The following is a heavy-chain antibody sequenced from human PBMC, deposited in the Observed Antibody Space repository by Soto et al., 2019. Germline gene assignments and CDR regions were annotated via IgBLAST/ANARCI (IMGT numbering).Heavy chain of an antibody. CDR3: ARDRADYDFWSGTRGAFDI. Sequence: SETLSLTCTVSGGSISSGGYYWRWIRQHPGKGLEWIGYTYYSGSTYYNPSLKSRVTISVDTSKNQFSLKLSSVTAADTAVYYCARDRADYDFWSGTRGAFDIWGQGTMVTVSS. CDR1: GGSISSGGYY. V-gene: IGHV4-31*03. J-gene: IGHJ3*02. CDR2: TYYSGST. D-gene: IGHD3-3*01.